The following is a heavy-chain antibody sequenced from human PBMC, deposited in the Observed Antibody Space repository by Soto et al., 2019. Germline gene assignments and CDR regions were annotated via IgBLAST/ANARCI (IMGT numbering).Heavy chain of an antibody. CDR3: ARDDTSSYYYYGMDV. CDR1: GFTFSSYS. Sequence: XGSLRLSCAASGFTFSSYSMNWVRQAPGKGLEWVSSISSSSSYIYYADSVKGRFTISRDNAKNSLYLQMNSLRAEDTAVYYCARDDTSSYYYYGMDVWGQGPTVTVSS. CDR2: ISSSSSYI. J-gene: IGHJ6*02. D-gene: IGHD2-2*01. V-gene: IGHV3-21*01.